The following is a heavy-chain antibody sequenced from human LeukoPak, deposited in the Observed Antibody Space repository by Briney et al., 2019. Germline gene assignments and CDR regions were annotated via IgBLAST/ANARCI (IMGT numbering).Heavy chain of an antibody. CDR1: GYSMRTGYY. J-gene: IGHJ4*02. D-gene: IGHD1-14*01. CDR2: MYHSGTT. Sequence: NPSETLSLTCAVSGYSMRTGYYWGWIRQAPGKGLEWIGDMYHSGTTFYSLSLKSRVTITGDTSKSQFYLKLTSVTAADTAVYYCARAESYRGHYIDSWGRGTQVTVSS. V-gene: IGHV4-38-2*01. CDR3: ARAESYRGHYIDS.